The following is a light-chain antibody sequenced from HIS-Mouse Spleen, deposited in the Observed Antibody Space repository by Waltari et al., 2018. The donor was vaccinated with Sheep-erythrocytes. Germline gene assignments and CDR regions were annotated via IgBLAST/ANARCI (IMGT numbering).Light chain of an antibody. J-gene: IGLJ3*02. CDR1: SSDVGSYNL. V-gene: IGLV2-23*01. CDR2: EGS. Sequence: LTQPASVSGSPGQSITISCTGTSSDVGSYNLVSWYQQHPGKAPKLMIYEGSKRPSGVPNRFSGSKSGNTASLTISGLQAEDEADYYCCSYAGSSTPWVFGGGTKLTVL. CDR3: CSYAGSSTPWV.